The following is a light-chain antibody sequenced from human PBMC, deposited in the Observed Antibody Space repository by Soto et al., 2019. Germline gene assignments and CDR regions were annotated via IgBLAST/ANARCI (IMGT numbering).Light chain of an antibody. Sequence: QAVVTQSSSASASLGSSVKLTCTLSSGHSSYIIAWHQQQPGKAPRYLMKLEGSGSYNEGSGVPDRFSGSSSGADRYLTISNLQSEDEADYYCETWDSNTRVFGGGTKVTVL. CDR1: SGHSSYI. J-gene: IGLJ2*01. V-gene: IGLV4-60*03. CDR2: LEGSGSY. CDR3: ETWDSNTRV.